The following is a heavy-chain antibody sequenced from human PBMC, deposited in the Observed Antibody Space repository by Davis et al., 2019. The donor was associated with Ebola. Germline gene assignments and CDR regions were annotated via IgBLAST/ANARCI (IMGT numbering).Heavy chain of an antibody. Sequence: ASVKVSCKTSGVTFIGHYIHWVRQAPGQGLEWMGRINPNSGDTIYSQKFQGRVTMTRDTSTSTVYMELSSLRSEDTAVYYCARLSNYYYDSSGYPGAFDIWGQGTMVTVSS. CDR2: INPNSGDT. CDR1: GVTFIGHY. D-gene: IGHD3-22*01. CDR3: ARLSNYYYDSSGYPGAFDI. J-gene: IGHJ3*02. V-gene: IGHV1-2*06.